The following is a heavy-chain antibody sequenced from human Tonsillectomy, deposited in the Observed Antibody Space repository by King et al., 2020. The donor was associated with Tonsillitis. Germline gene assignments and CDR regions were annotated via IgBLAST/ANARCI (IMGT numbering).Heavy chain of an antibody. CDR1: GGSFSGYY. CDR2: INHSGST. V-gene: IGHV4-34*01. D-gene: IGHD2-2*01. Sequence: VQLQQWGAGLLKPSETLSLTCAVYGGSFSGYYWSWIRQPPGKGLEWIGEINHSGSTNYNPSLKSRVTISVDTSKNQFSLKLSSVTAADTAVYYCARAGGIVVVPAAKRQLDYWGQGTLVTVSS. CDR3: ARAGGIVVVPAAKRQLDY. J-gene: IGHJ4*02.